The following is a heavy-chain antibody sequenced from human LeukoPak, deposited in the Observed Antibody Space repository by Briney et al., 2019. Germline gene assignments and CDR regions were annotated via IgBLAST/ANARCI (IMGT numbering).Heavy chain of an antibody. CDR1: GGSISSSSYY. V-gene: IGHV4-39*07. CDR2: IYYSGST. CDR3: ARVLSEGGSITMIVVVTGRYFDL. Sequence: SETLSLTCTVSGGSISSSSYYWGWIRQPPGKGLEWIGSIYYSGSTYYNPSLKSRVTISVDTSKNQFSLKLSSVTAADTAVYYCARVLSEGGSITMIVVVTGRYFDLWGRGTLVTVSS. J-gene: IGHJ2*01. D-gene: IGHD3-22*01.